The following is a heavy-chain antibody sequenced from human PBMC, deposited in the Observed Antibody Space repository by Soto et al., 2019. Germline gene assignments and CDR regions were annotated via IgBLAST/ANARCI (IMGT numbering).Heavy chain of an antibody. J-gene: IGHJ5*02. V-gene: IGHV1-46*01. CDR1: GYTFTSYY. CDR3: ARAPRGRWLTTGWFDP. CDR2: INPSGGST. Sequence: QVQLVQSGAEVKKPGASVKVSCKASGYTFTSYYMHWVRQAPGQGLEWMGIINPSGGSTSYAQKFQRRVTMPRDTSPSKVYMELSSLRSEETAVYYCARAPRGRWLTTGWFDPWGQGTLVTVSS. D-gene: IGHD3-16*01.